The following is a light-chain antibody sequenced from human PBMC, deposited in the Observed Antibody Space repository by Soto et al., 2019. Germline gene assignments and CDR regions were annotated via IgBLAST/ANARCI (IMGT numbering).Light chain of an antibody. J-gene: IGKJ4*01. CDR3: QQYNNWPLT. CDR1: QSISTN. Sequence: ETVMTQTPVTLSVSPGDRATLSCRASQSISTNLAWYQQKPGQAPRLLIYDASTRATGIPARFSGSGSGTEFTLTISSLLSEDFAVYSCQQYNNWPLTFGGGTKVEIK. V-gene: IGKV3D-15*01. CDR2: DAS.